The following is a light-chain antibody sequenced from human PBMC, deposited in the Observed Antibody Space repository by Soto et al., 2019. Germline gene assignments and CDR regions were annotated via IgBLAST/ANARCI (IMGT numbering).Light chain of an antibody. J-gene: IGKJ4*01. CDR1: QSLLHRNGDNY. CDR3: MQAVQTPLT. V-gene: IGKV2-28*01. CDR2: LGS. Sequence: DIVMTQSPLSLPVTPGEPASISCRSSQSLLHRNGDNYLDWYLQKPGQSPQLLIYLGSNRASGVSDRFSGSGSGTDFTLKISRVEADDVGVYYCMQAVQTPLTFGGGTKVEIK.